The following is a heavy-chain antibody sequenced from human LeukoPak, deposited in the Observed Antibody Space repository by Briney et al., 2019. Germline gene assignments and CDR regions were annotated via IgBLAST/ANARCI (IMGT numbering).Heavy chain of an antibody. CDR2: IIPILGIA. CDR1: GGTFSSYA. CDR3: ASISDSSLYYFDY. J-gene: IGHJ4*02. Sequence: ASVKVSCKASGGTFSSYAISWVRQAPGQGLEWMGRIIPILGIANYAQKFQGRVTITADESTSTAYMELSSLRSEDTAVYYCASISDSSLYYFDYWGQGTLVTVSS. D-gene: IGHD3-22*01. V-gene: IGHV1-69*04.